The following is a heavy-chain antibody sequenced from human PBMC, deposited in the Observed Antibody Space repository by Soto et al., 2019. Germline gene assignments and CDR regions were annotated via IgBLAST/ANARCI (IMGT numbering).Heavy chain of an antibody. D-gene: IGHD5-12*01. CDR1: GGSISSSSYY. CDR2: IYYSGST. J-gene: IGHJ4*02. Sequence: TSETLSLTCTVSGGSISSSSYYWGWIRQPPGKGLEWIGSIYYSGSTYYNPSLKSRVTISVDTSKNQFSLKLSSVTAADTAVYYCARQATKSFDYWGQGTLVTVSS. CDR3: ARQATKSFDY. V-gene: IGHV4-39*01.